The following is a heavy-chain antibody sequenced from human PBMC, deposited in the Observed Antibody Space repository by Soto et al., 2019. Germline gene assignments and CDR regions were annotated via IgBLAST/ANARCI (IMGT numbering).Heavy chain of an antibody. CDR2: ISYDETNK. J-gene: IGHJ4*02. CDR1: GFTFRSYA. V-gene: IGHV3-30-3*01. Sequence: PGGSLRLSCAASGFTFRSYAIHWVRQAPGKGLEWVAIISYDETNKYYADSVKGRFTVSRDNSKNTLYLQMNSLRAEDTAVYYCVRTKNPLHIWLLAFDCWGQGTLVTVSS. D-gene: IGHD3-3*01. CDR3: VRTKNPLHIWLLAFDC.